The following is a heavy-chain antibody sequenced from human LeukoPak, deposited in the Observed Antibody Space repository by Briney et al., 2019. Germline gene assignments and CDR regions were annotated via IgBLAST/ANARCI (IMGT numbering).Heavy chain of an antibody. CDR3: ARVVRGSSSWTDAFDI. CDR1: GFTFSTYS. Sequence: GSLRLSCAASGFTFSTYSMIWVRQAPGKGLEWVSYISSSSSTIYYADSVKGRFTISRDNAKNSLYLQMNSLRAEDTAVYYCARVVRGSSSWTDAFDIWGQGTMVTVSS. J-gene: IGHJ3*02. D-gene: IGHD6-13*01. CDR2: ISSSSSTI. V-gene: IGHV3-48*01.